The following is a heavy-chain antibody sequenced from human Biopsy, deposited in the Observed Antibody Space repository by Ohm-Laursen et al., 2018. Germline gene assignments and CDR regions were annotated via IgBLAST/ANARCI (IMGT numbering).Heavy chain of an antibody. Sequence: SLRLSCAASGFTFTNYAMNWVRQAPGKGLDWVSSIDSSAAGTFYADSVKGRFTISRDNSKNTLFLQMNSLRAADTAIYYCASDLNGDPSAFDYWGQGTPVTVSS. CDR1: GFTFTNYA. CDR2: IDSSAAGT. D-gene: IGHD4-17*01. CDR3: ASDLNGDPSAFDY. J-gene: IGHJ4*02. V-gene: IGHV3-23*01.